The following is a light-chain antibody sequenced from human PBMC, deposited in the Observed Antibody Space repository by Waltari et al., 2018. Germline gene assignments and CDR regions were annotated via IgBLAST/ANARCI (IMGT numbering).Light chain of an antibody. CDR2: EVT. V-gene: IGLV2-23*02. CDR3: CSYAGASTHVV. CDR1: SSDVGSYNL. Sequence: QSSLTQPASVSGSPGQSITISCTGTSSDVGSYNLFSWYQQHPGKAPKLMIYEVTKRPSGVSNRFSGSKSGNTASLTISGLRAEDESDYYCCSYAGASTHVVFGGGTKVTVL. J-gene: IGLJ2*01.